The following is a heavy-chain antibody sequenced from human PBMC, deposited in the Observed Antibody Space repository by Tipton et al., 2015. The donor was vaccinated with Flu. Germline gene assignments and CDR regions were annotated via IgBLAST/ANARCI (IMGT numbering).Heavy chain of an antibody. Sequence: QLVQSGGGLIQSGGSLRLSCAAPGFTVSSNYMSWVRQAPGTGLEWASVIYSGGSTYYADSVKGRFTISRDNSKNTLYLQMSSLRVEDTAVYYCARGYGELSIWGQGTMVTVSS. CDR1: GFTVSSNY. CDR2: IYSGGST. D-gene: IGHD3-10*01. J-gene: IGHJ3*02. CDR3: ARGYGELSI. V-gene: IGHV3-53*01.